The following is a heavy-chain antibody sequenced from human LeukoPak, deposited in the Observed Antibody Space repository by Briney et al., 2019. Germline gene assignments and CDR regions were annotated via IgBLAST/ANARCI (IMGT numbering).Heavy chain of an antibody. V-gene: IGHV3-53*01. Sequence: GGSLRLSCAASGFTFTSYAMSWVRQAPGKGLEWVSVIYSGGSTYYADSVKGRFTISRDNSKNTLYLQMNSLRAEDTAVYYCARDMGARIDYWGQGTLVTVSS. CDR1: GFTFTSYA. CDR2: IYSGGST. CDR3: ARDMGARIDY. J-gene: IGHJ4*02. D-gene: IGHD1-26*01.